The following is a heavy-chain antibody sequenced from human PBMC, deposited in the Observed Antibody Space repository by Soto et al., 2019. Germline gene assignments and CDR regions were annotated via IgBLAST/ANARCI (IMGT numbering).Heavy chain of an antibody. Sequence: EVQLVESGGGLVQPGGSLRLSCAASGFTFSSYWMHWVRQAPGKGLVWVSRINSDGSSTRYADSVKGRFTITRDNAKNTLYLQMSSLGAEDTAVYYCARAGQLCLRSYYYGMDVWGQGTTVNVSS. CDR1: GFTFSSYW. CDR3: ARAGQLCLRSYYYGMDV. CDR2: INSDGSST. D-gene: IGHD5-18*01. J-gene: IGHJ6*02. V-gene: IGHV3-74*01.